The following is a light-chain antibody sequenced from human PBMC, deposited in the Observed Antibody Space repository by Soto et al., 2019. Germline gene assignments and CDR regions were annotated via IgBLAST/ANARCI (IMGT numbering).Light chain of an antibody. V-gene: IGKV3-11*01. CDR1: QSVSSY. CDR3: QQYNNWPRAT. Sequence: EIVLTQSPATLSLSPGERATLSCRASQSVSSYLAWYQQKPGQAPRLLIYDASNRATGIPARFSGSGSGTDFNLTISSLQSEDFAVYYCQQYNNWPRATFGGGTKVEIK. CDR2: DAS. J-gene: IGKJ4*01.